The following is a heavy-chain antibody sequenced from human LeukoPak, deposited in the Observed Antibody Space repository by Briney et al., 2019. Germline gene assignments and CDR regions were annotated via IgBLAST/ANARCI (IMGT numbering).Heavy chain of an antibody. CDR1: GFIFSFAW. D-gene: IGHD4-23*01. J-gene: IGHJ4*02. V-gene: IGHV3-15*05. Sequence: GGSLTLSCEASGFIFSFAWMSWVRQAPGKGLEWVGRLKGRADGGTTDYAAPVKGRFTISRDDSKSTLYLQMNSLKADDTAVYYCATDRGSDRNYGANPPFDYWGQGTLVTVSS. CDR3: ATDRGSDRNYGANPPFDY. CDR2: LKGRADGGTT.